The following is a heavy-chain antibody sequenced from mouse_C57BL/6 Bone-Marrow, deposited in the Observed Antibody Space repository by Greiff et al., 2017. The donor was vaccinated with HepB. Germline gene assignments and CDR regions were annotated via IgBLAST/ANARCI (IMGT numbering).Heavy chain of an antibody. J-gene: IGHJ2*01. CDR3: ARKVRGYYGSRWYFDY. V-gene: IGHV5-17*01. CDR2: ISSGSSTI. CDR1: GFTFSDYG. Sequence: DVKLVESGGGLVKPGGSLKLSCAASGFTFSDYGMHWVRQAPEKGLEWVAYISSGSSTIYYADTVKGRFTISRDNAKNTLFLQMTSLRSEDTAMYYCARKVRGYYGSRWYFDYWGQGTTLTVSS. D-gene: IGHD1-1*01.